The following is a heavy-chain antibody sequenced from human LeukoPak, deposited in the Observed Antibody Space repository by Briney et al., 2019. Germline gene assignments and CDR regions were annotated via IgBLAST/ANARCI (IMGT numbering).Heavy chain of an antibody. J-gene: IGHJ4*02. CDR2: ISYSGTP. V-gene: IGHV4-30-4*08. CDR1: GGSINTANYY. Sequence: SEALSLTCNVSGGSINTANYYWTWIRQPPGKGLEWIGYISYSGTPYYNPSLNSRVTISLDTSKNQFSLRLNSVTAADTAMYYCARDRYGDFEDYWGQGTLVTVSS. D-gene: IGHD4-17*01. CDR3: ARDRYGDFEDY.